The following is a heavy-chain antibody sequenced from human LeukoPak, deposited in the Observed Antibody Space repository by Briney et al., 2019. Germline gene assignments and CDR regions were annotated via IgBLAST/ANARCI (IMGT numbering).Heavy chain of an antibody. V-gene: IGHV4-39*07. J-gene: IGHJ4*02. Sequence: SETLSLTCTVSGDSISSSSYYWGWLRQPPGKGLEWIAYIYYSGTTNYDTSLQSRLTISIDTSKNQFSLKLTSVTAADTAVYFCARIRGYCSRGSCYHVDYWGQGTLVTVSS. CDR1: GDSISSSSYY. D-gene: IGHD2-15*01. CDR2: IYYSGTT. CDR3: ARIRGYCSRGSCYHVDY.